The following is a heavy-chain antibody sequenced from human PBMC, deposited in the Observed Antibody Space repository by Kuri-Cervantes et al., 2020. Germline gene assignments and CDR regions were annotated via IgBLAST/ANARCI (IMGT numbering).Heavy chain of an antibody. CDR1: GGSISSYY. J-gene: IGHJ3*02. V-gene: IGHV4-59*01. Sequence: SETLSLTCTVSGGSISSYYWSWVRQPQGKGLEWIGYIYYSGITNYNPSLKSRVTISVDTSKNQFFLKLSSVTAADTAVYYCARDSGWIAFDTWGQGTLVTVSS. CDR2: IYYSGIT. D-gene: IGHD6-19*01. CDR3: ARDSGWIAFDT.